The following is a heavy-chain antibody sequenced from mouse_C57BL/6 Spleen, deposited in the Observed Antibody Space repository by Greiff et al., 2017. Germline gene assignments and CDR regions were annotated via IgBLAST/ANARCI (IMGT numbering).Heavy chain of an antibody. D-gene: IGHD2-1*01. J-gene: IGHJ4*01. CDR3: ARFGGNYYAMDY. CDR1: GYAFSSYW. CDR2: IYPGDGDT. Sequence: QVQLQQSGAELVKPGASVKISCKASGYAFSSYWMNWVKQRPGKGLEWIGQIYPGDGDTNYNGKFKGKATLTADKSSSTAYMQLSSLTSEDSAVYFCARFGGNYYAMDYWGQGTSVTVSS. V-gene: IGHV1-80*01.